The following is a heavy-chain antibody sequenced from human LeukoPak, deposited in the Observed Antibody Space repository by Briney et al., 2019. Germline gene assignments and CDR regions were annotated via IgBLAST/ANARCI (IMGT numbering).Heavy chain of an antibody. V-gene: IGHV4-34*01. Sequence: PSETLSLTCAVYGGSFSGYYWSWIRQPPGKGLEWIGEINHSGSTNYNPSLKRRVTITVDTSKNQFSLKLSSVTAADTAVYYCARSRPRTYYYDSSGYFFDYWGQGTLVTVSS. CDR2: INHSGST. D-gene: IGHD3-22*01. CDR1: GGSFSGYY. J-gene: IGHJ4*02. CDR3: ARSRPRTYYYDSSGYFFDY.